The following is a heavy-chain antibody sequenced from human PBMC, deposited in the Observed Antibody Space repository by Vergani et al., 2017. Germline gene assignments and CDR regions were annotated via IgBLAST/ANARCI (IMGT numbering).Heavy chain of an antibody. J-gene: IGHJ4*02. V-gene: IGHV4-59*10. Sequence: QVQLQQWGAGLLKPSETLSLTCAVYGGSFSGYYWSWIRQPPGKGLEWIGRIYTSGSTNYNPSLKSRVTMSVDTSKNQFSLKLSSVTAADTAVYYCARVTEEYSSGWVGYYFDYWGQGTLVTVSS. CDR1: GGSFSGYY. CDR3: ARVTEEYSSGWVGYYFDY. D-gene: IGHD6-19*01. CDR2: IYTSGST.